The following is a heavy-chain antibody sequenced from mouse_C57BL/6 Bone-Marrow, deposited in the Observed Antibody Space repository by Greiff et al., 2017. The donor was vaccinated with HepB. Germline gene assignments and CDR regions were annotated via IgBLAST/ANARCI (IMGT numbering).Heavy chain of an antibody. D-gene: IGHD1-1*01. CDR1: GYTFTSYW. J-gene: IGHJ3*01. CDR2: IHPNSGST. Sequence: VQLQQPGAELVKPGASVKLSCKASGYTFTSYWMHWVKQRPGQGLEWIGMIHPNSGSTNYNEKFKSKATLTVDKSSSTAYMQLSSLTSEDSAVYYCAPNYYGSSPWFAYWGQGTLVTVSA. CDR3: APNYYGSSPWFAY. V-gene: IGHV1-64*01.